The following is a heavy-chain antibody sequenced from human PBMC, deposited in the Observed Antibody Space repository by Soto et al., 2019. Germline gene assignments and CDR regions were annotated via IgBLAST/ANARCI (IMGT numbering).Heavy chain of an antibody. CDR3: ARALLYSTRSTVRFDI. D-gene: IGHD6-13*01. V-gene: IGHV1-18*01. CDR1: GYTFTSHG. CDR2: INTYNGNT. Sequence: VQLVQSGVEVKKPGASVKVSCKASGYTFTSHGISWVRQAPGQGLEWMGWINTYNGNTNYAQKVQGRVTMTTETSTSTAYMELRSLRSDDTAVYYCARALLYSTRSTVRFDIWGQGTMLTVSS. J-gene: IGHJ3*02.